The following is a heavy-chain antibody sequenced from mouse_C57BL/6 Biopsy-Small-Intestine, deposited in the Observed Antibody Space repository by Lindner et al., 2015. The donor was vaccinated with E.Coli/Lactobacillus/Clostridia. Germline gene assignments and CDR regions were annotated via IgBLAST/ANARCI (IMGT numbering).Heavy chain of an antibody. CDR2: ISPRDGST. J-gene: IGHJ3*01. CDR3: ARYDYDGAY. V-gene: IGHV1-85*01. D-gene: IGHD2-4*01. Sequence: VQLQESGPELVKPGASVKLSCKASGYTFTSYDINWVNQRPGQGLEWTGWISPRDGSTEYNEKFKGKATLTVDTSSSTAYMELHSLTSEDSAVYFCARYDYDGAYWGQGTLVTVSA. CDR1: GYTFTSYD.